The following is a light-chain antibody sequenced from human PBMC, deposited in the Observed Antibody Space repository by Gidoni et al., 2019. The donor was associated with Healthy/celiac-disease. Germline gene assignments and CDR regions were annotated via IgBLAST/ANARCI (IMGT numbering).Light chain of an antibody. V-gene: IGLV3-1*01. CDR1: KLGDKY. CDR2: PDS. Sequence: SYELTQPPSVSVSPGQTASITCSGDKLGDKYACWYQQTPGQSPVLVIYPDSKRPSGSPERFSGTNSGNTATLTISGTQAMDEAYYYCQAWDSSTALYVFGTGTKVTVL. CDR3: QAWDSSTALYV. J-gene: IGLJ1*01.